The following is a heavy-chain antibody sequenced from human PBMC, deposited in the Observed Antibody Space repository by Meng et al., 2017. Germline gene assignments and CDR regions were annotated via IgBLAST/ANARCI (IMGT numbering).Heavy chain of an antibody. CDR3: ARGGQQWLGPQYFQH. D-gene: IGHD6-19*01. Sequence: SETLSLTCAVYGGSFSGYYWSWIRQPPGKGLEWIGEINHSGSTNYNPSLKSRVTISVDTSKNQFSLKLSSVTAADTAVYYCARGGQQWLGPQYFQHWGQGTLVTVSS. V-gene: IGHV4-34*01. CDR1: GGSFSGYY. CDR2: INHSGST. J-gene: IGHJ1*01.